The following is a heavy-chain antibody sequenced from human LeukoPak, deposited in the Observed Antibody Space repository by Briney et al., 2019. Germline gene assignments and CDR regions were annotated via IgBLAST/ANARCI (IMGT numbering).Heavy chain of an antibody. V-gene: IGHV4-31*03. CDR1: GGSISSGGYY. CDR2: IYYSGST. Sequence: SETLSLTCTVSGGSISSGGYYWSWIRQHPGKGLEWIGYIYYSGSTYYNPSLKSRVTISVDTSKNQFSLRLSSVTAADTAVYYCATHSDFWSGFPPFDFWGPGTLVTVSS. CDR3: ATHSDFWSGFPPFDF. J-gene: IGHJ4*02. D-gene: IGHD3-3*01.